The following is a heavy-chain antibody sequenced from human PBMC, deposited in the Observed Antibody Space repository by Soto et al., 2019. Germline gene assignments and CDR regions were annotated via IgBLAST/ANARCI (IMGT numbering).Heavy chain of an antibody. CDR1: WFSLTTGRMG. CDR3: VRMNADYYSSYYAMDV. J-gene: IGHJ6*02. Sequence: XGPKLVYQTQTLPLTCNVSWFSLTTGRMGVSWIRQPPGKALEWLAHIFSDAERSYSRSLQGRLTVSKVGYGSQVVLTMTNMDPVDSGTYFCVRMNADYYSSYYAMDVWGQGTTVTVSS. CDR2: IFSDAER. V-gene: IGHV2-26*01. D-gene: IGHD2-21*02.